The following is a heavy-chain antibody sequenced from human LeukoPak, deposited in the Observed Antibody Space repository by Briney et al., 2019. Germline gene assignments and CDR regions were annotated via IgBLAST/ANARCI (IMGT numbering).Heavy chain of an antibody. D-gene: IGHD4-4*01. V-gene: IGHV3-30-3*02. CDR3: AKSPSRYSNYGRDY. Sequence: GGSLRLSCAASGFTFSSYAMHWVRQAPGKGLEWVAVISYDGSNKYYADSVKGRFTISRDNSKNTLYLQMNSLRAEDTAVYYCAKSPSRYSNYGRDYWGQGTLVTVSS. CDR1: GFTFSSYA. CDR2: ISYDGSNK. J-gene: IGHJ4*02.